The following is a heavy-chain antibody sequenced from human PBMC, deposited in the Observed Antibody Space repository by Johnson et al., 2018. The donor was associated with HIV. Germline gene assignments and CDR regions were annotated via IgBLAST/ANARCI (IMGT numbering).Heavy chain of an antibody. D-gene: IGHD6-19*01. CDR3: AKDIASGYTNGGTLDI. Sequence: VQLVESWGGLVQPGGSLRLSCAASGFTFSSYAMHWVRQAPGKGLEYVSAISSNGGSTYYANSVKGRFTISRDNSKNTLYLQMGSLRAEDMAVYYCAKDIASGYTNGGTLDIWGQGTMVTVSS. V-gene: IGHV3-64*01. CDR2: ISSNGGST. CDR1: GFTFSSYA. J-gene: IGHJ3*02.